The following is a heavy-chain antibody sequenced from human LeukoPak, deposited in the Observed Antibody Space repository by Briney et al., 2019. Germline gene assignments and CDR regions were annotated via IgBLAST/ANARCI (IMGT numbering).Heavy chain of an antibody. V-gene: IGHV7-4-1*02. D-gene: IGHD3-10*01. J-gene: IGHJ5*02. CDR3: AREGVYYGGPGHMFDP. CDR1: GYTFTSYG. CDR2: INTNTGNP. Sequence: ASVKVSCKASGYTFTSYGISWVRQAPGQGLEWMGWINTNTGNPTYAQGFTGRFVFSLDTSVSTAYLQISSLKAEDTAVYYCAREGVYYGGPGHMFDPWGQGTLVTVSS.